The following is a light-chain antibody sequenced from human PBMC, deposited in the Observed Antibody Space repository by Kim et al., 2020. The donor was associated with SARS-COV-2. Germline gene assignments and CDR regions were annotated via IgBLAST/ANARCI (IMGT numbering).Light chain of an antibody. CDR1: NIGSKS. CDR2: YDS. J-gene: IGLJ3*02. Sequence: SYELTQPPSVSVAPGKTARITCGGNNIGSKSVHWYQQKPGQAPVLVIYYDSDRPSGIPERFSGSNSGNTATLTISRVEAVGEADYYCQVWDSSSDHWVFG. V-gene: IGLV3-21*04. CDR3: QVWDSSSDHWV.